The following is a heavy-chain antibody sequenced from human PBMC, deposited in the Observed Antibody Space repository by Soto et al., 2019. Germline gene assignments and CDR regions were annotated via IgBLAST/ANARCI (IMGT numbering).Heavy chain of an antibody. V-gene: IGHV3-30*18. CDR3: AKPQIRFVYYYGMDV. J-gene: IGHJ6*02. CDR1: GFTFSSYG. CDR2: ISYDGSNK. Sequence: QVQLVESGGGVVQPGRSLRLSCAASGFTFSSYGMHWVRQAPGKGLEWVAVISYDGSNKYYADSVKGRFTISRDNSKNTMYLQMNSLRSEDTAVYYCAKPQIRFVYYYGMDVWGQGSTVSVSS. D-gene: IGHD3-16*01.